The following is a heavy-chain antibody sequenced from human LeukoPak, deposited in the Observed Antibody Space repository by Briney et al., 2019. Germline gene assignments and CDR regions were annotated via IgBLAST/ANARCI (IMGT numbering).Heavy chain of an antibody. D-gene: IGHD2-2*01. V-gene: IGHV3-30-3*01. CDR3: AREALPGYCSSTTCAFDY. J-gene: IGHJ4*02. CDR1: GFTFSSYA. Sequence: PGRSLRLSCAASGFTFSSYAMHWVRQAPGKGLEWVAVISYDGSNKYYADSVKGRFTISRDNSKNTLYLQMNSLRAEDTAVYYCAREALPGYCSSTTCAFDYWGQGTLVTVSS. CDR2: ISYDGSNK.